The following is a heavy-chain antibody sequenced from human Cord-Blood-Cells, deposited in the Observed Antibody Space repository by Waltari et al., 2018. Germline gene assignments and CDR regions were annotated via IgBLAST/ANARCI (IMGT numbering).Heavy chain of an antibody. Sequence: QVTLRESGPALVKPTQTLTLTCTFSGFSLSTSGMCVSWIRQPPGQALEWLALIDWDDDKYYSTSLKTRLTISKDTSKNQVVLTMTNMDPVDTATYYCARSTYYDFWSGYYDAFDIWGQGTMVTVSS. CDR3: ARSTYYDFWSGYYDAFDI. D-gene: IGHD3-3*01. CDR1: GFSLSTSGMC. J-gene: IGHJ3*02. V-gene: IGHV2-70*01. CDR2: IDWDDDK.